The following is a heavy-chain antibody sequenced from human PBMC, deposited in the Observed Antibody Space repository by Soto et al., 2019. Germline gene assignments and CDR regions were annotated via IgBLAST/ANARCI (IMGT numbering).Heavy chain of an antibody. CDR3: AKYRGFYTSKFGERAHLVY. V-gene: IGHV3-23*01. D-gene: IGHD3-3*01. CDR1: GFAFSDYA. J-gene: IGHJ4*02. Sequence: GGSLRLSCAASGFAFSDYAMSWVRQTPGKGLEWVSALSDSGGRTYYAESVKGRFTISRDNSENALHLQMNSLTAEDTPLYYYAKYRGFYTSKFGERAHLVYGGQGAQVTV. CDR2: LSDSGGRT.